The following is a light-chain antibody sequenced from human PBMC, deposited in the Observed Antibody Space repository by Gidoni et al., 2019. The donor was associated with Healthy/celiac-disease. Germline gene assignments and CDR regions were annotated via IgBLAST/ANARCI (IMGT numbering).Light chain of an antibody. V-gene: IGKV3-11*01. CDR2: DAS. CDR1: QSVSSY. Sequence: DIVLTLPPAPLSLSPGERATLSCRASQSVSSYLAWYQQKPGQAPRLLIYDASNMATGIPARFSGSGSGTDFTLTISSLEPEDFAVYYCQQRSNWPPVTFGGGTKVEIK. J-gene: IGKJ4*01. CDR3: QQRSNWPPVT.